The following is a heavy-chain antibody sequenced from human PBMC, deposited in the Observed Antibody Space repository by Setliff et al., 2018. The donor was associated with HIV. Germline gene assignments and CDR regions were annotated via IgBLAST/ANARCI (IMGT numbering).Heavy chain of an antibody. CDR2: ISYSENI. J-gene: IGHJ4*02. CDR3: ARLRYYDILTGYAFDY. CDR1: GGSFSGYY. D-gene: IGHD3-9*01. Sequence: SETLSLTCAVYGGSFSGYYWGWIRQPPGKGLEWIGSISYSENIYYNPSLKSRVTISADTSKKQFSLKLSSVTAADTAVYYCARLRYYDILTGYAFDYWGQGTLVTVSS. V-gene: IGHV4-39*01.